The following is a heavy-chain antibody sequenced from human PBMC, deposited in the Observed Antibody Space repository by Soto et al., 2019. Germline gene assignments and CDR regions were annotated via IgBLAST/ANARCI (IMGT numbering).Heavy chain of an antibody. Sequence: TGGSLRLSCAASGITFSKAWMTWIRQAPGQRLEWVGRIRSNVDGGTIDYGAPVKGRFTISRDDSKDTVYLQMNSLKAEDTAVYFFFIQSWWGSTVGDYWGQGXLVPVSS. V-gene: IGHV3-15*01. CDR1: GITFSKAW. CDR3: FIQSWWGSTVGDY. J-gene: IGHJ4*02. D-gene: IGHD2-15*01. CDR2: IRSNVDGGTI.